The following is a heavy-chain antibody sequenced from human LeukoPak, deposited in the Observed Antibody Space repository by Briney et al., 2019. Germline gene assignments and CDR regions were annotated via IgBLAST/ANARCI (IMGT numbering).Heavy chain of an antibody. J-gene: IGHJ4*02. CDR2: ISGSGGST. CDR1: GFTFSSYG. D-gene: IGHD5-12*01. Sequence: GGTLRLSCAASGFTFSSYGMSWVRQAPGKGLEWVSAISGSGGSTYYADSVKGRFTISGANSKNTLYLQMNSLKAEDTAVYYCAKVPKQRGYSGYDHDWGQGTLVTVSS. CDR3: AKVPKQRGYSGYDHD. V-gene: IGHV3-23*01.